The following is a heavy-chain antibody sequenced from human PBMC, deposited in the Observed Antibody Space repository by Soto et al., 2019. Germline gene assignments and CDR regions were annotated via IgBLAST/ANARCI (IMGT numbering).Heavy chain of an antibody. Sequence: GPTLMNPTQTLPLTCTFSVFSFTTAGVAVGWIRQTPGGALEWLTLIYYNDDRRFSPSLKTRLTITGDTSKNQVVLSLTNVDPGDTATYFCANSDGGYEIIYFDSWGQRIPVTVS. CDR3: ANSDGGYEIIYFDS. V-gene: IGHV2-5*01. CDR2: IYYNDDR. CDR1: VFSFTTAGVA. D-gene: IGHD5-12*01. J-gene: IGHJ4*02.